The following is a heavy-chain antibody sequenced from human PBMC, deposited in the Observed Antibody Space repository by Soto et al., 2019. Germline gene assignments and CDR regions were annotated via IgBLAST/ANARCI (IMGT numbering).Heavy chain of an antibody. D-gene: IGHD4-17*01. V-gene: IGHV4-59*01. CDR2: VYSTEIT. J-gene: IGHJ4*02. Sequence: SXTLSLTCTVSGDSLSSYFWSWIRQPPGKGLEWIGYVYSTEITNYNPSLKSRVAMSIDTSKNQFSLKVRSVTAADTAVYYCASRLRVYVDDWGQGTLVTVSS. CDR3: ASRLRVYVDD. CDR1: GDSLSSYF.